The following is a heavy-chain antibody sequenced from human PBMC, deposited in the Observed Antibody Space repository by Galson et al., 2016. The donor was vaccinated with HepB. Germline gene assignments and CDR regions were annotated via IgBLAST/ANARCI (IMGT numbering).Heavy chain of an antibody. V-gene: IGHV3-53*01. D-gene: IGHD3-9*01. Sequence: SLRLSCAASGLTVSRNYMSWVRQAPGKGLEWVSVIYSGGSTYYADSVKGRFTISRDNSKNTLYLQMNSLRVEDTAVYFCARSAPDYDILTGYYIGGKYYFDCWGQGTLVTVSS. CDR3: ARSAPDYDILTGYYIGGKYYFDC. CDR1: GLTVSRNY. J-gene: IGHJ4*02. CDR2: IYSGGST.